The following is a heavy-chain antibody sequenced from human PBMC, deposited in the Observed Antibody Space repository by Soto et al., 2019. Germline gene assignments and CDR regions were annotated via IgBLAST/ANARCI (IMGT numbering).Heavy chain of an antibody. CDR3: LRYLHYAVLTVYYDVFDT. J-gene: IGHJ3*02. D-gene: IGHD3-9*01. CDR2: IKGDETKK. V-gene: IGHV3-7*01. Sequence: EVPLVQSGGGLVQPGGSLRLSCMAYGFTLRPYWMAWVRQAPGQGLEGAANIKGDETKKYYVHSVKGRFTISRDNAKNSLSLEMNSLRAEDTAVYYCLRYLHYAVLTVYYDVFDTWGQGKMVTVSS. CDR1: GFTLRPYW.